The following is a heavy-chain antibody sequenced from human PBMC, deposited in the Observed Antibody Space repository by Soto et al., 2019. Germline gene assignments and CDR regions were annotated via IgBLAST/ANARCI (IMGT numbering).Heavy chain of an antibody. V-gene: IGHV1-46*01. CDR3: ARGGNTPHYYYYGMDV. Sequence: ASVKDSCKASGYTFTSYYMHWVRQAPGQGLEWMGIINPSGGSTSYAQKFQGRVTMTRDTSTSTVYMELSSLRSEDTAVYYCARGGNTPHYYYYGMDVWGQGTTVTVSS. D-gene: IGHD6-13*01. J-gene: IGHJ6*02. CDR2: INPSGGST. CDR1: GYTFTSYY.